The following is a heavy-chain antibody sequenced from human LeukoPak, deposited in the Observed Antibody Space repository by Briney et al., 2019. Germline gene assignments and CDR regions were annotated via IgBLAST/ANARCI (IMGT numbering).Heavy chain of an antibody. J-gene: IGHJ6*02. CDR1: GGSISSGGYY. CDR2: IHYSGST. Sequence: SGTLSLTCTVSGGSISSGGYYWSWIRQPPGKGLEWVGTIHYSGSTNYNPSLKSRVTISVDTSKTQFSLKLSSLTAADTAVYYCAREGGPECVVPAAGYYYYGMDVWGQGTTVTVSS. V-gene: IGHV4-61*08. D-gene: IGHD2-2*01. CDR3: AREGGPECVVPAAGYYYYGMDV.